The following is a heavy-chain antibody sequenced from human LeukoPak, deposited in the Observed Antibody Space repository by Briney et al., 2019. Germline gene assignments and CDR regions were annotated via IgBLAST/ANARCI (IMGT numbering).Heavy chain of an antibody. V-gene: IGHV3-9*01. CDR3: AKATYGDFS. J-gene: IGHJ4*02. CDR2: ISWNSGSI. CDR1: GFTFDDYA. D-gene: IGHD4-17*01. Sequence: LPGGSLRLSCAASGFTFDDYAMHWVRQAPGKGLEWVSGISWNSGSIGYADSVKGRFTISRDNAKNSLYPQMNSLRAEDTALYYCAKATYGDFSWGQGTLVTVSS.